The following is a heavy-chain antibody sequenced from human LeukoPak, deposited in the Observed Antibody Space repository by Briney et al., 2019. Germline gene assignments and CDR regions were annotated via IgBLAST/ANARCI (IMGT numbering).Heavy chain of an antibody. CDR3: ARQGRDGYNLGNFDY. D-gene: IGHD5-24*01. V-gene: IGHV5-51*01. CDR1: GYSFTSYW. Sequence: GESLKISCKGSGYSFTSYWIGWVRQMPGKGLEWMGIIYPGDSDTRYSPSFQGQVTISADKSISTAYLQWSSLKASDTAMYYCARQGRDGYNLGNFDYWGQGTLVTVSS. J-gene: IGHJ4*02. CDR2: IYPGDSDT.